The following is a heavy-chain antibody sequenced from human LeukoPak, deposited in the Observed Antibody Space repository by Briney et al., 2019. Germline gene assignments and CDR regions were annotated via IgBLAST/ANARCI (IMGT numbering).Heavy chain of an antibody. J-gene: IGHJ4*02. V-gene: IGHV4-34*01. Sequence: PSETLSLTCAVYGGSFSGYYWSWIRQPPGKGLEWIGEINHSGSTNYNPSLKSRVTISVDTSKNQFSLKLSSVTAADTAVYYCARDRPHYGSGTWRQKKYYFDYWGQGTLVTVSS. CDR3: ARDRPHYGSGTWRQKKYYFDY. CDR1: GGSFSGYY. D-gene: IGHD3-10*01. CDR2: INHSGST.